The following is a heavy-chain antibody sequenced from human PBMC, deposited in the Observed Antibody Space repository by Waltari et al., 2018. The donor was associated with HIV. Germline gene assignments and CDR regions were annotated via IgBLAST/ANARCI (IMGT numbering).Heavy chain of an antibody. D-gene: IGHD2-15*01. CDR2: IDEQGTP. V-gene: IGHV4-34*02. Sequence: QVQLQQWAAGLVKPSGTLSLRCAVYGSSFNNYHWNWIRQSPGKSLEWIGEIDEQGTPNYSPFFMIRVTISMDTSKNQFSLTLRAMTAADTALYFCARGQKRGAPGQRSWCWLDPWGQGNLVVVSS. CDR1: GSSFNNYH. CDR3: ARGQKRGAPGQRSWCWLDP. J-gene: IGHJ5*02.